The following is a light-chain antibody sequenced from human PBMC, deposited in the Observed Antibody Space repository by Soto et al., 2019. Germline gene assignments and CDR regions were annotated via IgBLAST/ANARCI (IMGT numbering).Light chain of an antibody. CDR3: QQRSNWLT. CDR1: QSVGSY. V-gene: IGKV3-11*01. Sequence: EIVLTQSPATLSLSPGERATLSCRASQSVGSYLAWYQQKPGQAPRLLIYDASTRATGIPARFSGSGSGTDFPLTISSLEHEDSAVYYCQQRSNWLTFGGGTKVEIK. J-gene: IGKJ4*01. CDR2: DAS.